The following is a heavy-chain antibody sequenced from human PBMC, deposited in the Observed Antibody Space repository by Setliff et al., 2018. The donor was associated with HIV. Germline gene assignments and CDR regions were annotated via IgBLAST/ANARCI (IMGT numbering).Heavy chain of an antibody. J-gene: IGHJ4*02. CDR1: GGSISSSSYY. CDR3: AGDIGTVTDSDY. CDR2: IYYSGST. Sequence: SETLSLTCTVSGGSISSSSYYWGWIRQPPGKGLEWIGTIYYSGSTYYNPSLKSRVTISVDTSKNQFSLKLSSVTAADTAVYYCAGDIGTVTDSDYWGQGTRVTVSS. V-gene: IGHV4-39*07. D-gene: IGHD4-4*01.